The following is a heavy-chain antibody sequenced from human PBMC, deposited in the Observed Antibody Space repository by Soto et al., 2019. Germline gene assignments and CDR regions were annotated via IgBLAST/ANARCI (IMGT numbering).Heavy chain of an antibody. Sequence: SETLSLTCAVSGGSVKSSSCWSWVRQAPGKGLEWIGEIYHSGTFNYNPSLASRVSVSVDKSTNQFSLNLNSVTAADTAVYYCVRSVPAATWAYNGMDVWGQGTTVTVSS. CDR3: VRSVPAATWAYNGMDV. J-gene: IGHJ6*02. V-gene: IGHV4-4*02. CDR1: GGSVKSSSC. D-gene: IGHD2-15*01. CDR2: IYHSGTF.